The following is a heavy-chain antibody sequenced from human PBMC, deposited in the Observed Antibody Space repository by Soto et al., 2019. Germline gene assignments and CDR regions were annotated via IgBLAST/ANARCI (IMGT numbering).Heavy chain of an antibody. Sequence: QVQLQQWGAGLLKPSETLSLTCAVFGGSVNSGNYYWSWIRQPPGKGLEWIGEMSHSGGTHFNPSLKRRVPISVDTSKNSFSLKMSSVTAADTALYYCARVERGTATTVVDAFDIWGPGTMVTVSS. V-gene: IGHV4-34*01. J-gene: IGHJ3*02. CDR2: MSHSGGT. CDR1: GGSVNSGNYY. D-gene: IGHD1-1*01. CDR3: ARVERGTATTVVDAFDI.